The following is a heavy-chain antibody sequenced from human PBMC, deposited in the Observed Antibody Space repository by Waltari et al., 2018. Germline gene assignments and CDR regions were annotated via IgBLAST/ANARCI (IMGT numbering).Heavy chain of an antibody. CDR2: ISSSGSTI. CDR3: ARLGYSSGWTAASDAFDI. V-gene: IGHV3-48*03. Sequence: EVQLVESGGGLVQPGGSLRLSCAASGLTFSSYELNWVRQAPGKGLEGVSYISSSGSTIYYADSVKGRFTISRDNAKNSLYLQMNSLRAEDTAVYYCARLGYSSGWTAASDAFDIWGQGTMVTVSS. J-gene: IGHJ3*02. CDR1: GLTFSSYE. D-gene: IGHD6-19*01.